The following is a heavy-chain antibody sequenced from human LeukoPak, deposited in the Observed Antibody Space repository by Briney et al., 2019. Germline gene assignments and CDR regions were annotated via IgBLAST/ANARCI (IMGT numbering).Heavy chain of an antibody. J-gene: IGHJ5*02. Sequence: PGGSLRLSCAASGFTFSRYSMNWVRQAPGQGLEWVSSISRSTTYIYYADSVKGRFTISRDNAKNSLYLQMNSLRAEDTAVYYCARDYGSWYPTFDPWGQGTLVTVSS. CDR2: ISRSTTYI. CDR1: GFTFSRYS. D-gene: IGHD6-13*01. CDR3: ARDYGSWYPTFDP. V-gene: IGHV3-21*01.